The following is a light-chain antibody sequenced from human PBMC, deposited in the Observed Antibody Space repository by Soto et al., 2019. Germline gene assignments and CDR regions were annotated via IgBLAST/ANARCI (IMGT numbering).Light chain of an antibody. J-gene: IGKJ2*02. Sequence: VLTQSPATLSLSPGESATLSCRASQNVGNNLAWYQQKSGQAPRLLIYAASDRATGVPARFSGGMSGTDFTLTISSLEPEDFATYFWQQRSRWPRGTFGRGTKVEMK. CDR3: QQRSRWPRGT. V-gene: IGKV3-11*01. CDR2: AAS. CDR1: QNVGNN.